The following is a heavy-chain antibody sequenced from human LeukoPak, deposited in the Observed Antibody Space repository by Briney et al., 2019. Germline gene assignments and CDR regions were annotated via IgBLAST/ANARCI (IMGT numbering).Heavy chain of an antibody. CDR1: GGSFSGYY. Sequence: SETLSLTCAVSGGSFSGYYWSWIRQPPGKGLEWIGEINHSGSTNYNPSLKSRVTISVDTSKNQFSLKLSSVTAADTAVYYCARVRGSSGSYEYYHYMDVWGKGTTVTISS. V-gene: IGHV4-34*01. J-gene: IGHJ6*03. D-gene: IGHD1-26*01. CDR3: ARVRGSSGSYEYYHYMDV. CDR2: INHSGST.